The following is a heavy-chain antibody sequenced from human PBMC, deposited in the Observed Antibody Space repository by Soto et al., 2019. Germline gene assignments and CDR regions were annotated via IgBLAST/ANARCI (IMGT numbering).Heavy chain of an antibody. D-gene: IGHD2-8*02. J-gene: IGHJ5*02. CDR3: TRPCRYCNGGGPGNWFDP. CDR1: GFTFTDYD. CDR2: ISYSGTTI. V-gene: IGHV3-11*01. Sequence: QGQLVESGGGLVKPGGALRLACATSGFTFTDYDMSWIRQAPWKGLDWVSYISYSGTTIYYADSVRGRFAISRDNAEKSLYLHMNSLRAEDTAVYYCTRPCRYCNGGGPGNWFDPWGQGTLVTVSS.